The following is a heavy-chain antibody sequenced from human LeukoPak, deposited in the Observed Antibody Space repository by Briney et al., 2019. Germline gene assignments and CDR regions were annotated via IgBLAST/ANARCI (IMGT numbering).Heavy chain of an antibody. J-gene: IGHJ5*02. CDR3: ARDSVYYYGSGSSGWFDP. D-gene: IGHD3-10*01. Sequence: SETLSLTCTVSGGSISSYYWSWIRQPPGKGLEWIGYIYYSGSTNYNPSLKSRVTISVDTSKNQFSLKLSSVTAADTAVYYCARDSVYYYGSGSSGWFDPWGQGTLVTVSS. CDR2: IYYSGST. V-gene: IGHV4-59*01. CDR1: GGSISSYY.